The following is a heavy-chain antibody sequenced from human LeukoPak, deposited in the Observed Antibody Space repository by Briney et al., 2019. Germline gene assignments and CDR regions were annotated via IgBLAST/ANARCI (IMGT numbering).Heavy chain of an antibody. CDR2: ISYDGSNK. CDR3: ARESQLPLETYYYYGMDV. J-gene: IGHJ6*02. CDR1: GFTFSSYA. D-gene: IGHD2-2*01. Sequence: GGSLRLSCAASGFTFSSYAMHWVRQAPGKGLEWVAVISYDGSNKYYADSVKGRFTISRDNSKNTLYLQMNSLRAEDTAVYYCARESQLPLETYYYYGMDVWGQGTTVTVSS. V-gene: IGHV3-30-3*01.